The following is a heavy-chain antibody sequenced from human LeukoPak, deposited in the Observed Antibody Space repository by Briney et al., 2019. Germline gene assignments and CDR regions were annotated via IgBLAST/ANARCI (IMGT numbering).Heavy chain of an antibody. D-gene: IGHD2-15*01. CDR3: ASQYCSGASCYPDAFDI. CDR1: GGSISSSSYY. J-gene: IGHJ3*02. V-gene: IGHV4-39*01. CDR2: IYYSGST. Sequence: SETLSLTCTVSGGSISSSSYYWGWIRQPPGKGLEWIGSIYYSGSTYYNPSLKSRVTISVDTSKNQFSLKLSSVTAADTAVYYCASQYCSGASCYPDAFDIWGQGTMVTVSS.